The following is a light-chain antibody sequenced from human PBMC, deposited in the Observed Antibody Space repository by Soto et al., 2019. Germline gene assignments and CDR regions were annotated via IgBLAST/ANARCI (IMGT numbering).Light chain of an antibody. CDR3: SSYTRSSTLVV. CDR2: DVS. CDR1: SSDVGGYNY. J-gene: IGLJ2*01. V-gene: IGLV2-14*01. Sequence: QSALTQPASVSGSPGQSITISCTGTSSDVGGYNYVSWYQQHPGKAPKLMIYDVSNRPSGVSNRFSGSKSGNTASLTISGLQAYDEADYYCSSYTRSSTLVVFGGGTKLTVL.